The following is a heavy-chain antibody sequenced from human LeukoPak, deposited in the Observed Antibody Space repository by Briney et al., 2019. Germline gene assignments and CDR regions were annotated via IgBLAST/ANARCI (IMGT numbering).Heavy chain of an antibody. V-gene: IGHV3-30*04. CDR3: AREGLGIVVVVAATLDY. CDR2: ISYDGSNK. CDR1: GFTFSSYA. D-gene: IGHD2-15*01. Sequence: GGSLRLSCAASGFTFSSYAMHWVRQAPGKGLEWVAVISYDGSNKYYADSVKGRFTISRDNSKNTLYLQMNSLRAEDTAVYYCAREGLGIVVVVAATLDYWGQGTTVTVSP. J-gene: IGHJ4*03.